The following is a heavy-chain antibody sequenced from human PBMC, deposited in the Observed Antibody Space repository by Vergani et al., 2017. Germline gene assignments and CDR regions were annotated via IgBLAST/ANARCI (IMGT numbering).Heavy chain of an antibody. Sequence: QVQLVQSGAEVKKPGSSVKVSCKASGGTFSSYTISWVRQAPGQGLEWIGRIIPILGIANYAQKFQGRVTITADKSTSTAYMELSSLRYEDTAVYYCARNGHCSGGSCYPRRSERYYCYMDVWGKGTTVSVSS. V-gene: IGHV1-69*02. CDR1: GGTFSSYT. CDR2: IIPILGIA. J-gene: IGHJ6*03. CDR3: ARNGHCSGGSCYPRRSERYYCYMDV. D-gene: IGHD2-15*01.